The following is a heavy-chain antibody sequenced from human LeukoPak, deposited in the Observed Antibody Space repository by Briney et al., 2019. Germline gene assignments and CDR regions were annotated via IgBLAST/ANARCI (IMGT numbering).Heavy chain of an antibody. D-gene: IGHD1-26*01. CDR2: ISSSSSYI. CDR3: ARDLREDSGSSLGTFDY. Sequence: GGSLRLSCAASGFTFSSYSMNWVRQVPGKGLEWVSSISSSSSYIYYADSVKGRFTISRDNAKNSLYLQMNSLRAEDTAVYYCARDLREDSGSSLGTFDYWGQGTLVTVSS. J-gene: IGHJ4*02. CDR1: GFTFSSYS. V-gene: IGHV3-21*01.